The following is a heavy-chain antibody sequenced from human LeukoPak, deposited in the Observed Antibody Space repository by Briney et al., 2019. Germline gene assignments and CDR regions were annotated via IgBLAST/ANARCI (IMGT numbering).Heavy chain of an antibody. Sequence: ASVKVSCKASGYTFTSYGISWVRQAPGQGPEWMGWISAYNGNTNYAQKLQGRVTMTTDTSTSTAYMELRSLRSDDTAVYYCARDHIVVVPAARDGMDVWGQGTTVTVSS. J-gene: IGHJ6*02. CDR2: ISAYNGNT. CDR3: ARDHIVVVPAARDGMDV. V-gene: IGHV1-18*01. CDR1: GYTFTSYG. D-gene: IGHD2-2*01.